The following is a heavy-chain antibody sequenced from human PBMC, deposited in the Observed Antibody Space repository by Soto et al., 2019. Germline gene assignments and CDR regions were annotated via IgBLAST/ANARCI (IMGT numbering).Heavy chain of an antibody. Sequence: EVQLVESGGGLVQPGRSLRLSCAASGFTFDDYAMHWVRQAPGKGLEWVSGISWNSGSIGYADSVKGRFTISRDNAKNSLYLQMNSLRAEDTALYYCAKEYYDILTAGGGWFDPWGQGTLVTVSS. D-gene: IGHD3-9*01. CDR3: AKEYYDILTAGGGWFDP. J-gene: IGHJ5*02. V-gene: IGHV3-9*01. CDR1: GFTFDDYA. CDR2: ISWNSGSI.